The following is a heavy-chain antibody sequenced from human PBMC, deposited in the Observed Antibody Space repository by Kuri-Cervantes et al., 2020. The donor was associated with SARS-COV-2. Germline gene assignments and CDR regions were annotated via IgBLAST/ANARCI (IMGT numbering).Heavy chain of an antibody. CDR1: GGSISSGSYY. CDR2: IYTSGST. Sequence: LRLSCTVSGGSISSGSYYWSWIRQPAGKGLEWIGRIYTSGSTNYNPSLKCRVTISVDTSKNQVSLKLSSVTAADTAVYYCARATKADYGDYIDAFDIWGQGTMVTVSS. CDR3: ARATKADYGDYIDAFDI. J-gene: IGHJ3*02. D-gene: IGHD4-17*01. V-gene: IGHV4-61*02.